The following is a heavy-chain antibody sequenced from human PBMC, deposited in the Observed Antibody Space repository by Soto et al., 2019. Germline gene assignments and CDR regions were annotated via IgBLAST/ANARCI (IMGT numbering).Heavy chain of an antibody. CDR1: GYSCTSYG. J-gene: IGHJ4*02. Sequence: PXESLRVSWKGSGYSCTSYGSGLVLQMPGKGLEWMGIIYPGDSDTRYSPSFQGQVTISADKSISTAYLQWSSLKASDTAMYYCASGDGYKALFDYWGQGTLVTVPS. CDR3: ASGDGYKALFDY. V-gene: IGHV5-51*01. D-gene: IGHD5-12*01. CDR2: IYPGDSDT.